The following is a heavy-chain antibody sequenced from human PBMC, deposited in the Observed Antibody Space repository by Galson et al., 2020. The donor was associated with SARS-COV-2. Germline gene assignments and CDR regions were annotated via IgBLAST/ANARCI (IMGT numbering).Heavy chain of an antibody. D-gene: IGHD5-18*01. CDR3: ARVEGYSYSFGPAFDI. V-gene: IGHV4-61*01. Sequence: SQTLSLTCSVSGGSVYGGRFYWNWIRQPPGKGLEWVGDIRHSGDTNYSPSLRGRVTISLDTSKSQFSLKLRSVTAADTAIYYCARVEGYSYSFGPAFDIWGPGTTITVSS. J-gene: IGHJ3*02. CDR1: GGSVYGGRFY. CDR2: IRHSGDT.